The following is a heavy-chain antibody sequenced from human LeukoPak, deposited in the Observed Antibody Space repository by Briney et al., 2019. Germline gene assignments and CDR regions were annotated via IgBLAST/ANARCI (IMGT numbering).Heavy chain of an antibody. CDR1: GYSLSSGYY. D-gene: IGHD3-10*01. CDR3: ARVTRSSGSYFFDY. CDR2: IYHSGST. V-gene: IGHV4-38-2*02. Sequence: SETLSLTCTVSGYSLSSGYYWGWIRQPPGKGLEWIGSIYHSGSTYYNPSLKSRVTISVDTSKNQFSLKLSSVTAADTAVYYCARVTRSSGSYFFDYWGQGTLVTVSS. J-gene: IGHJ4*02.